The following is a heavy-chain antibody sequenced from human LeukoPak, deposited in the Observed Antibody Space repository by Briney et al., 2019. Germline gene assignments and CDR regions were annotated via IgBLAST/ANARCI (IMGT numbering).Heavy chain of an antibody. D-gene: IGHD5/OR15-5a*01. CDR1: GFTFSSYS. V-gene: IGHV3-48*01. CDR2: ISSSSNTI. CDR3: ARMSGVWTFDY. J-gene: IGHJ4*02. Sequence: PGGSLRLSCAASGFTFSSYSMNWVRQAPGKGLEWVSYISSSSNTIYYADSVKGRFTISRDTSKNSLYVQMNGLRAEDTAVYYCARMSGVWTFDYWGQGTPVTVSS.